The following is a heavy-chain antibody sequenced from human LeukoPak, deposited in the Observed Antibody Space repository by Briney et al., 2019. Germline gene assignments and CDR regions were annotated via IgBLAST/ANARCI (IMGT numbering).Heavy chain of an antibody. CDR1: GFTFSRYW. CDR3: ARESVVRGLVY. J-gene: IGHJ4*02. V-gene: IGHV3-74*01. Sequence: GGSLRLSCAASGFTFSRYWMHWVRQAPGRGLVWVSRINGDGSSIRYADSVKGRFTISRDNAKSSLYLQMNSLRDEDTAVYYCARESVVRGLVYWGQGTIVIVSS. CDR2: INGDGSSI. D-gene: IGHD3-10*01.